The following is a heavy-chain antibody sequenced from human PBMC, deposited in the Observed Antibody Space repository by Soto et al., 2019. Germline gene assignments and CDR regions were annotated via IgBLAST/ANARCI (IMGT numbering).Heavy chain of an antibody. CDR3: ARGDIEEGSYYYYYYGMDV. J-gene: IGHJ6*02. CDR1: GGGKSSNS. CDR2: IIPIFGTA. V-gene: IGHV1-69*06. D-gene: IGHD5-12*01. Sequence: SKDRGGGKSSNSLRWLHHAHGQGLEWMGGIIPIFGTANYAQKFQGRVTITADKSTSTAYMELSSLRSEDTAVYYCARGDIEEGSYYYYYYGMDVWGQGTTVTVS.